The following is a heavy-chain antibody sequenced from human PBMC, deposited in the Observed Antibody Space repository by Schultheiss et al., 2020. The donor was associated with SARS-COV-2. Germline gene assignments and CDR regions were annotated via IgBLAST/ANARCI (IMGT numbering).Heavy chain of an antibody. J-gene: IGHJ3*02. V-gene: IGHV1-69*11. CDR1: GYTFTSYG. D-gene: IGHD3-9*01. CDR3: ARPPPDSPNWLYAFDI. CDR2: INPSGGSA. Sequence: SVKVSCKASGYTFTSYGISWVRQAPGQGLEWMGIINPSGGSASYTQKFQGRVTITADESTSTAYMELSSLRSEDTAVYYCARPPPDSPNWLYAFDIWGQGTMVTVSS.